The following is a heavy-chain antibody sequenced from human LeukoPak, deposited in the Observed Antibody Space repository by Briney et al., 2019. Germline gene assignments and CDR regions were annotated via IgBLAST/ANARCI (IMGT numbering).Heavy chain of an antibody. D-gene: IGHD1-20*01. Sequence: PGGSLRLSCAASGFTFSSYAMSWVRQAPGKGLEWVLGISASGGSSYYADSVKGRFTISRDNSKNTLYLQMDSLRAEDTAVYYCAKDRITGTPYYFDHWDQGTLVTVSS. CDR3: AKDRITGTPYYFDH. J-gene: IGHJ4*02. V-gene: IGHV3-23*01. CDR1: GFTFSSYA. CDR2: ISASGGSS.